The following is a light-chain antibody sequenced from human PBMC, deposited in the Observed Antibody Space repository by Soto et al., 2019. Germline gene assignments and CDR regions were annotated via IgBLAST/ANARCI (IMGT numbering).Light chain of an antibody. CDR3: SSYTSSSTSYV. Sequence: QSALTQPASVSGSPGQSITISCTGTSSDVGGYNYVSWYQQHPGKAPKLMIYEVSNRPSAVSNRFSGSKSGNTASLTISGLQAEDEADYYCSSYTSSSTSYVFGTGTKLTVL. CDR1: SSDVGGYNY. J-gene: IGLJ1*01. V-gene: IGLV2-14*01. CDR2: EVS.